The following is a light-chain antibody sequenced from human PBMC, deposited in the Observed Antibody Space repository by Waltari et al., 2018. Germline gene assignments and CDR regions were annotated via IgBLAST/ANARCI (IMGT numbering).Light chain of an antibody. CDR2: GAS. Sequence: EIVLTQSPGTLSLSPGERADLSCRASQSVSSNYLALYQQQPGQAPRRLIYGASSRATGISARFSGRGSGTDFTLTISRLEPEDFAVYYCQQYGSALRTFGQGTKVEIK. V-gene: IGKV3-20*01. J-gene: IGKJ1*01. CDR1: QSVSSNY. CDR3: QQYGSALRT.